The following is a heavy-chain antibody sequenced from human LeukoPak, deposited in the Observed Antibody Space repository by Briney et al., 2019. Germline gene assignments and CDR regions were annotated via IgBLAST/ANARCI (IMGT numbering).Heavy chain of an antibody. V-gene: IGHV3-15*01. D-gene: IGHD6-13*01. CDR2: IKSKTDGGTT. CDR1: GFTFSNAW. J-gene: IGHJ6*03. Sequence: GGSLRLSCAASGFTFSNAWMSWVRQAPGKGLEWVGRIKSKTDGGTTDYAAPVKGRFTISRDESKNTLYLQMNSLKTEDTAVYYCTTDIDSSSFFYYYYMDVWGKGTTVTVSS. CDR3: TTDIDSSSFFYYYYMDV.